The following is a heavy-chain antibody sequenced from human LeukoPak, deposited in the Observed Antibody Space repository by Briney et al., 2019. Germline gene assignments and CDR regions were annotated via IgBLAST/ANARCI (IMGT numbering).Heavy chain of an antibody. V-gene: IGHV3-7*01. D-gene: IGHD3-3*01. CDR2: IQQNGGEK. CDR1: GFMFSRYW. CDR3: ARAPGAHRVYYYYAMDV. J-gene: IGHJ6*02. Sequence: GGSLRLSCAASGFMFSRYWMSWVRQAPGKGLEWVANIQQNGGEKNYVDSVKGRFTTSRDSAKNSLYLQMNSLRAEDTAVYYCARAPGAHRVYYYYAMDVWGQGTTVTVSS.